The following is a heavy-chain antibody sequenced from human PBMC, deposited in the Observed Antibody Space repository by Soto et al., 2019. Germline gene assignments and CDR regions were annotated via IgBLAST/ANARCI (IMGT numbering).Heavy chain of an antibody. V-gene: IGHV4-4*07. D-gene: IGHD2-8*01. CDR2: FSSSGII. CDR3: ARSPYCTNGVCRQMGRYGLDV. Sequence: SETLSLTCTVSGGSISSYFWSWIRQPAGKGLEWIGRFSSSGIINYKPSLKSRVTMSVDTSKNQFSLRLSSVTAADTAVYYCARSPYCTNGVCRQMGRYGLDVWGQGTTVTVSS. CDR1: GGSISSYF. J-gene: IGHJ6*02.